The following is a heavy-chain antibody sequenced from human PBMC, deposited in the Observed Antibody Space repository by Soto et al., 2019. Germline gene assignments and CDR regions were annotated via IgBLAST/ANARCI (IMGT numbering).Heavy chain of an antibody. CDR2: IYHSAST. Sequence: SETLSLTCAVSGGSISSGGYSWSWIRQPPGKGLELIGYIYHSASTYYNPSLKSRVTISVDRSKNQLSLKLSSVTAADTAVYYCARIPGPWGQGTLVTVS. V-gene: IGHV4-30-2*01. J-gene: IGHJ5*02. CDR3: ARIPGP. CDR1: GGSISSGGYS. D-gene: IGHD2-21*01.